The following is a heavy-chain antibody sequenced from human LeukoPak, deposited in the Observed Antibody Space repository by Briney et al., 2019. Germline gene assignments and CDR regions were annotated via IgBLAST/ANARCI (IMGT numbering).Heavy chain of an antibody. Sequence: GESLKISCQGSGYKFTNYWIGWVRQMPGKGLEWMGIIYPGDSDTRYSPSLQGQVIMSADKSISTAYLQWSSLKASDTAIYYCARLLYSSGYGPFDYWGQGTQVIVSS. D-gene: IGHD6-19*01. V-gene: IGHV5-51*01. CDR2: IYPGDSDT. CDR3: ARLLYSSGYGPFDY. CDR1: GYKFTNYW. J-gene: IGHJ4*02.